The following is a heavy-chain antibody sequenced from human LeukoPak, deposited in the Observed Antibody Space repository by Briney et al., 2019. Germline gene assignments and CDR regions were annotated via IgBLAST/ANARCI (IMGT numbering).Heavy chain of an antibody. CDR3: ARGSEYCSGGSCYSGSYYYYYGMDV. V-gene: IGHV1-69*13. D-gene: IGHD2-15*01. CDR1: AVTFSSYA. CDR2: LLPIFVTA. J-gene: IGHJ6*02. Sequence: ASSVKVSCTASAVTFSSYAISWVRKATGKGLEWMGGLLPIFVTANSAQKFQGRVTITAYESTSPAYMELSSLRSDDTAVYYCARGSEYCSGGSCYSGSYYYYYGMDVWGQGTTVTVSS.